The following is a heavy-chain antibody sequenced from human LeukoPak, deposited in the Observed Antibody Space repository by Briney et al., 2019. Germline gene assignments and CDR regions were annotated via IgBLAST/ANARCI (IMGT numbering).Heavy chain of an antibody. CDR1: GFTVGSNH. J-gene: IGHJ4*02. Sequence: GGSLRLSCAASGFTVGSNHMSWVRQAPGKGLEWVSFIYSGGTTYYADSVRGRFTISRDNSKNTLYLQMNSLRAEDTAVYYCAKAIRIAAAGDFDYWGQGTLVTVSS. V-gene: IGHV3-66*01. CDR3: AKAIRIAAAGDFDY. CDR2: IYSGGTT. D-gene: IGHD6-13*01.